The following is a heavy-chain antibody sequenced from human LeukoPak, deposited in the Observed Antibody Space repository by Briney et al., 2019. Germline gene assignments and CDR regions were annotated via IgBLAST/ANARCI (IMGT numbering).Heavy chain of an antibody. Sequence: GGSLRLSCAASGFTFSSYEMNWVRQAPGKGLEWVSYISSSGSTIYYADSVKGRFTISRDNAKNSLYLQMNSLRAEDTAVYYCARDIVVVVAATGPYYYYGMDVWGQGTTVTVSS. V-gene: IGHV3-48*03. CDR1: GFTFSSYE. J-gene: IGHJ6*02. D-gene: IGHD2-15*01. CDR3: ARDIVVVVAATGPYYYYGMDV. CDR2: ISSSGSTI.